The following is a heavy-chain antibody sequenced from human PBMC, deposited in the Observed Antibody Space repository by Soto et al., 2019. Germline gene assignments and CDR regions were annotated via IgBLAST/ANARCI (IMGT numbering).Heavy chain of an antibody. CDR2: IIPVFGTT. CDR1: GDTFSGYP. V-gene: IGHV1-69*18. D-gene: IGHD1-7*01. CDR3: ARDGRVVELKF. J-gene: IGHJ4*02. Sequence: QVQLVQSGAELKKPGSSVTVSCKASGDTFSGYPINWVRQAPGEGLDWMGRIIPVFGTTNDAQRFEGRVTFTADESTNTAYLELRGRLSEDTAVYYCARDGRVVELKFWGPGDLATGSS.